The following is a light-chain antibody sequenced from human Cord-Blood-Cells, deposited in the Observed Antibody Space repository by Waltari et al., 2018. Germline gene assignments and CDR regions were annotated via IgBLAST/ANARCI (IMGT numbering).Light chain of an antibody. CDR1: QSISSW. CDR2: DAS. CDR3: QQYNSYPPT. V-gene: IGKV1-5*01. J-gene: IGKJ4*01. Sequence: DIQMSQSPSTLSASVGYSVTITCRASQSISSWLAWYQQKPGKAPKLLIYDASSLESGVPSRFSGSGSGTEFTLTISSLQPDDFATYYCQQYNSYPPTFGGGTKVEIK.